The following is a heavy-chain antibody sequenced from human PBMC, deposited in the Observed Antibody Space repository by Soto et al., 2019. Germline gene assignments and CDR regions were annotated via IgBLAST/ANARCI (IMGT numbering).Heavy chain of an antibody. V-gene: IGHV1-69*04. CDR1: GGTFSSYT. J-gene: IGHJ3*02. CDR2: IIPILGIA. D-gene: IGHD2-2*01. Sequence: ASVKVSCKASGGTFSSYTISWVRQAPGQGLEWMGRIIPILGIANYAQKFQGRVTITADKSTSTAYMELSSLRSEDTAVYYCARDLPRSSPGYCSSTSCPDDAFDIWGQGTMVTVSS. CDR3: ARDLPRSSPGYCSSTSCPDDAFDI.